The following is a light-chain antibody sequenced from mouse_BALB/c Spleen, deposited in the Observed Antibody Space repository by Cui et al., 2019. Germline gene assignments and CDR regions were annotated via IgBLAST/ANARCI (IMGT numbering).Light chain of an antibody. CDR1: QSIGTS. CDR3: QQSNSWPTLT. V-gene: IGKV5-48*01. CDR2: YAS. Sequence: DILLTQSPAILSVSPGERVSFSCRASQSIGTSIHWYQQRTNGSPRLLIKYASESSSGIPSRFSGSGSGTDFTLSINSVESEDIADYYCQQSNSWPTLTFGAGTKLELK. J-gene: IGKJ5*01.